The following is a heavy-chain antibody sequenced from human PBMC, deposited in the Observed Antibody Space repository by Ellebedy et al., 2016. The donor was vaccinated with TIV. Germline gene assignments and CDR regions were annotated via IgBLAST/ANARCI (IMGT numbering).Heavy chain of an antibody. V-gene: IGHV4-34*01. CDR3: ARGAMGWLVRNYYYGMDV. CDR1: GGSFSGYY. J-gene: IGHJ6*02. D-gene: IGHD6-19*01. CDR2: INHSGST. Sequence: SETLSLTXAVYGGSFSGYYWSWIRQPPGKGLEWIGEINHSGSTNYNPSLKSRVTISVDTSKNQFSLKLSSVTAADTAVYYCARGAMGWLVRNYYYGMDVWGQGTTVTVSS.